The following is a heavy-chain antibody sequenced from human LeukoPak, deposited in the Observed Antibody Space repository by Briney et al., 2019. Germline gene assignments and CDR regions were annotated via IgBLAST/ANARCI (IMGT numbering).Heavy chain of an antibody. CDR2: FDPEDGET. J-gene: IGHJ4*02. CDR3: ATEIIAVAGTGPFGY. V-gene: IGHV1-24*01. CDR1: GGTFSSYA. Sequence: GASVKVSCKASGGTFSSYAISWVRQAPGKGLEWMGGFDPEDGETIYAQKFQGRVTMTEDTSTDTAYMELSSLRSEDTAVYYCATEIIAVAGTGPFGYWGQGTLVTVSS. D-gene: IGHD6-19*01.